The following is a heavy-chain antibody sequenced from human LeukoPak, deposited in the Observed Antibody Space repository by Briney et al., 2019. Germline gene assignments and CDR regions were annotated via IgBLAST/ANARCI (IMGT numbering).Heavy chain of an antibody. J-gene: IGHJ4*02. D-gene: IGHD3-22*01. V-gene: IGHV3-48*04. CDR3: ARSRGGGSGYFLDY. CDR1: GFTFSSYS. Sequence: GGSLRLSCTASGFTFSSYSMNWVRQAPGKGLEWVSYISSSGSTIYYADSVKGRFTISRDNAKNSLYLQMNSLRAEDTAVYYCARSRGGGSGYFLDYWGQGTLVTVSS. CDR2: ISSSGSTI.